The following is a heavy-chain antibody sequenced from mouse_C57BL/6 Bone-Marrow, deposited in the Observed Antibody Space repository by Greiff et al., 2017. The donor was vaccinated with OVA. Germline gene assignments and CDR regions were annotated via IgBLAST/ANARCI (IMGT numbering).Heavy chain of an antibody. D-gene: IGHD2-3*01. CDR2: INPSTGGT. J-gene: IGHJ2*01. CDR3: ARDGFPDY. CDR1: GYSFTGYY. V-gene: IGHV1-42*01. Sequence: EVQLQQSGPELVKPGASVKISCKASGYSFTGYYMNWVKQSPEKSLEWIGEINPSTGGTTYNQKFKAKATLTVDKSSSTAYMQLKSLTSEDSAVYYWARDGFPDYWGKGTTLTVSS.